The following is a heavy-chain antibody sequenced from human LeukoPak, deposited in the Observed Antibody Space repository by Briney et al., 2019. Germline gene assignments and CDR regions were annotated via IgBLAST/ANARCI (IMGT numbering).Heavy chain of an antibody. CDR2: IFPGDSDT. CDR1: GYSFTSYW. CDR3: ARYRAAAGMNYFDY. Sequence: ESLKISCKGSGYSFTSYWTRWVRQMPGKSLESMGIIFPGDSDTSYSPSFQRQFTFSADKSISTAYLQWSSLKASDSAMYYWARYRAAAGMNYFDYWSQGTLVTVYS. V-gene: IGHV5-51*01. D-gene: IGHD6-13*01. J-gene: IGHJ4*02.